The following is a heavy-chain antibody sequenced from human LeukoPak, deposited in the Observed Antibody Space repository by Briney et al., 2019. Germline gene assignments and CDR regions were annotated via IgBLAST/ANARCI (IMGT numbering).Heavy chain of an antibody. J-gene: IGHJ5*02. CDR2: IYYSGST. V-gene: IGHV4-59*01. Sequence: PSETLSLTCTVSGGSISSYYWSWIRQPPGKGLEWIGYIYYSGSTNYNPSLKSRVTISVDTSKNQFSLKLSSVTAADTGVYYGAGVYYDFWSGYYTPFDPWGQGTLVTVSS. CDR3: AGVYYDFWSGYYTPFDP. D-gene: IGHD3-3*01. CDR1: GGSISSYY.